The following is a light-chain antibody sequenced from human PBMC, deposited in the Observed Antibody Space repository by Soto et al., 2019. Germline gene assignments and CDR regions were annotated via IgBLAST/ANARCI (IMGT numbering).Light chain of an antibody. CDR3: QQLNSYPQT. V-gene: IGKV1-9*01. J-gene: IGKJ5*01. CDR2: AAS. Sequence: DIQLTQSPSFLSASVGDRVTITCRASQGISSYLAWYQQKPGKVPKLLIYAASTLQSGVPSRFSGSGSGPDFTLTISSLQPEDSATYFCQQLNSYPQTFGQGTRLEI. CDR1: QGISSY.